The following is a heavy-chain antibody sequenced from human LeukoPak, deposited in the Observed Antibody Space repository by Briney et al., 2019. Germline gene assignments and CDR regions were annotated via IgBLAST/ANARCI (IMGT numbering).Heavy chain of an antibody. J-gene: IGHJ4*02. V-gene: IGHV3-7*03. CDR1: GFTSSSYW. D-gene: IGHD6-13*01. CDR2: IKKDGSEK. Sequence: PGGSLRLSCAASGFTSSSYWMSWVRQAPGKGLEWVANIKKDGSEKYYVDSVKGRFTISRDNAKNSLYLQMNSLRGEDTAVYYSARGLYSSTTYYFDYWGQGTLVTVSS. CDR3: ARGLYSSTTYYFDY.